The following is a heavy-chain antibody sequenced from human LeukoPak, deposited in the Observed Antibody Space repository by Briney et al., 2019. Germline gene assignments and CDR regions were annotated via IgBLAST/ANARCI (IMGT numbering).Heavy chain of an antibody. Sequence: GGSLRLSCAASGFTFSSYWMAWVRQAPGKELEWVANIKDDGSQKYYVDSVKGRFTISRGNAKNSLYLQMNSLRAEDTAVYYCARYKLYHGAFDIWGQGTMVTVSS. D-gene: IGHD2-2*01. CDR3: ARYKLYHGAFDI. J-gene: IGHJ3*02. CDR1: GFTFSSYW. V-gene: IGHV3-7*01. CDR2: IKDDGSQK.